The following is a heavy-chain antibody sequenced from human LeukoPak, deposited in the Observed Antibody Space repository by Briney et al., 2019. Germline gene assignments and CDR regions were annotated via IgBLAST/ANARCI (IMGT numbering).Heavy chain of an antibody. Sequence: GGSLRLSCAASGFTFSSYAMSWVRRAPGKGLEWVSAISGSGGSTYYADSVKGRFTISRDNSKNTLYLQMNSLRAEDTAVYYCAKDLGYNFYYMDVWGKGTTVTVSS. V-gene: IGHV3-23*01. J-gene: IGHJ6*03. CDR3: AKDLGYNFYYMDV. CDR1: GFTFSSYA. CDR2: ISGSGGST.